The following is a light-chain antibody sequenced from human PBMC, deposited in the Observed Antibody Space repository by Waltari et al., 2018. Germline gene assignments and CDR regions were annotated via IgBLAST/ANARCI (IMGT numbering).Light chain of an antibody. CDR3: HHYYIPPLT. CDR1: QSISSY. Sequence: EIVLTQSPATLSLSPGEGATLSCRASQSISSYLAWYQQKRGQAPRLLIYDASNRATGIPARFSGSGSGTDFTLTISSLQAEDVAVYYCHHYYIPPLTFGQGTRLEI. J-gene: IGKJ5*01. V-gene: IGKV3-11*01. CDR2: DAS.